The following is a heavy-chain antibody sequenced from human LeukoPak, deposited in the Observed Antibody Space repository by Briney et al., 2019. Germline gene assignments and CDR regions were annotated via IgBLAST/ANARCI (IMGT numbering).Heavy chain of an antibody. CDR3: AKYGGSPANYFDY. CDR1: GDSLRAYY. CDR2: IHYTGSI. V-gene: IGHV4-59*08. J-gene: IGHJ4*02. D-gene: IGHD1-26*01. Sequence: PSETLSLTRTVSGDSLRAYYWRWVRQPPGKGLEWIAYIHYTGSINYDPSLKSRVTISMDTSKSQFSLHVNSVTAADTAVYYCAKYGGSPANYFDYWGRGTLVTVSS.